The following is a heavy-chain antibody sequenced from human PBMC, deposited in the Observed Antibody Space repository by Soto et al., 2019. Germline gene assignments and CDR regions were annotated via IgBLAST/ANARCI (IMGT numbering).Heavy chain of an antibody. Sequence: SETLSLTCSVSGAALNSGNYYWSWIRQVPGKGLEWIGHIYVTGAVDYNPSLRDRITISQDTSERQFSLNLSPDDTAVYYCGRGRSGEVVVFYWGQGTLVTVSS. CDR1: GAALNSGNYY. D-gene: IGHD3-16*02. J-gene: IGHJ4*02. V-gene: IGHV4-31*03. CDR2: IYVTGAV. CDR3: GRGRSGEVVVFY.